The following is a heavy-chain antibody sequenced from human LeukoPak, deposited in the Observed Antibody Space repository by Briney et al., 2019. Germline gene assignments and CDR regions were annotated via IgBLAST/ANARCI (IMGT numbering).Heavy chain of an antibody. V-gene: IGHV3-11*04. D-gene: IGHD3-10*01. CDR3: ARDAFVVRGVIIPVPYYFDY. CDR1: GFTFSDYY. J-gene: IGHJ4*02. CDR2: ISSSGSTI. Sequence: GGSLRLSCAASGFTFSDYYMSWIRQAPGKGLEWVSYISSSGSTIYYADSVKGRFTISRDNSKNTLYLQMNSLRAEDMAVYYCARDAFVVRGVIIPVPYYFDYWGQGTLVTVSS.